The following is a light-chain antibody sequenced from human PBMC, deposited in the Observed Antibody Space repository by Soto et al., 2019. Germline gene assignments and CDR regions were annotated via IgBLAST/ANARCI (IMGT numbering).Light chain of an antibody. J-gene: IGLJ2*01. CDR1: SSDVGGYNY. CDR2: GVS. CDR3: SSYAGSNNPVI. V-gene: IGLV2-8*01. Sequence: QSVLTQPPSASGSPGQSVTISCTGTSSDVGGYNYVSWYQQHPGKAPKFLIFGVSRRPSGVPDRFSGSKSGNTASLTVSGFQADDEADYYCSSYAGSNNPVIFGGGTKVTVL.